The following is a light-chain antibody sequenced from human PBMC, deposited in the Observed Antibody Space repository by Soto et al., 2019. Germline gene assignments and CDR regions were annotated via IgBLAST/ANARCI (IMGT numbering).Light chain of an antibody. CDR3: SSYTGTNVI. CDR2: DVN. V-gene: IGLV2-8*01. CDR1: SSDVGGYNY. Sequence: QSALTQPASVSGSPGQSITISCTGTSSDVGGYNYVSWYQQHPGKAPRLIIYDVNTRPSGVPDRFSGSTSGNTASLTVSGLQAEDEANYYCSSYTGTNVIFGGGTKLTVL. J-gene: IGLJ2*01.